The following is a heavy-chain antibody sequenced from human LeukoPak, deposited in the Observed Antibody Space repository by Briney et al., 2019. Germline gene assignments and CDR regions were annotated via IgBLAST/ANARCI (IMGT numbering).Heavy chain of an antibody. CDR3: ARLLVPAATYNWFDP. CDR1: GYSFTSYW. CDR2: IYPGDSDT. J-gene: IGHJ5*02. D-gene: IGHD2-2*01. Sequence: GDSLKISCKCSGYSFTSYWIGWVRQMPGKGLEWMGIIYPGDSDTRYSPSFQGQVTISADKSISTSYLQWSSLKASDTAMYYCARLLVPAATYNWFDPWGQGTLVTVSS. V-gene: IGHV5-51*01.